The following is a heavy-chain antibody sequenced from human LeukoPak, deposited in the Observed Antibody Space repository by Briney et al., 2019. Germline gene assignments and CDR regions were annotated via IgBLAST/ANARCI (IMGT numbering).Heavy chain of an antibody. CDR3: AKESTVTPGNVNWFDT. D-gene: IGHD4-17*01. CDR2: ISGSGGST. V-gene: IGHV3-23*01. J-gene: IGHJ5*02. Sequence: GGSLRLSCAASGFTFSSYWMSWVRQAPGKGLEWVSTISGSGGSTYYADSVKGRFTISRDNSKNTLYLQMNRLRAEDTAVYYCAKESTVTPGNVNWFDTWGQGTLVTVSS. CDR1: GFTFSSYW.